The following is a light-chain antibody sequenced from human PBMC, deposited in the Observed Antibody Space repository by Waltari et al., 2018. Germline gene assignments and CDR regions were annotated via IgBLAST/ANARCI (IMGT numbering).Light chain of an antibody. CDR3: LSYSRGSTLRV. CDR1: TRPVCVYNS. CDR2: DVT. Sequence: QSPLPQPASVSGSPGPSITISCTSTTRPVCVYNSVSCYQQHPGKAPRLLIFDVTKRPSGVSDRFSGSKSGNTASLTISGLQAEDEADYYCLSYSRGSTLRVFGPGTRVTV. V-gene: IGLV2-14*03. J-gene: IGLJ1*01.